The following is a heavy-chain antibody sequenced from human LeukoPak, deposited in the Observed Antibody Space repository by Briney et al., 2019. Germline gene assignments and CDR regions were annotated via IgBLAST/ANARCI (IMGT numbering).Heavy chain of an antibody. J-gene: IGHJ5*02. D-gene: IGHD2-2*01. CDR3: ARDHCSSTSCYPYGGGFDP. CDR1: GFTFSNAW. Sequence: GGSLRLSCAASGFTFSNAWMSWVRQAPGKGLEWVAVISYDGSNKYYADSVKGRFTISRDNSKNTLYLQMNSLRAEDTAVYYCARDHCSSTSCYPYGGGFDPWGQGTLVTVSS. CDR2: ISYDGSNK. V-gene: IGHV3-30-3*01.